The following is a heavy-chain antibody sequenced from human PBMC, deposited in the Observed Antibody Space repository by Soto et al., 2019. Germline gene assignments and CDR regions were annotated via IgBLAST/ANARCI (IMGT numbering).Heavy chain of an antibody. Sequence: GGSLRLSCAASGFTFSDYYMSWIRQAPGKGLEWVSYISSSGSTIYYADSVKGRFTISRDNAKNTLYLQMNSLRAEDTAVYYCAKDPLWFGELLPNWFVPWGQGTLVTVSS. CDR2: ISSSGSTI. J-gene: IGHJ5*02. D-gene: IGHD3-10*01. CDR1: GFTFSDYY. V-gene: IGHV3-11*01. CDR3: AKDPLWFGELLPNWFVP.